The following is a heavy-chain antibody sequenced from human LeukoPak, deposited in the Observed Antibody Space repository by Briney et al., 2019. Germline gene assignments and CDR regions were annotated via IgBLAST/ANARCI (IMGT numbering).Heavy chain of an antibody. CDR3: AREGEDFWLDS. Sequence: SETLSLTCTVSGGSISSGDYSWSWIRQPPGKGLEWIGYIYYSGGTYYNPSLKSRVTISVDTSKNQFSLKLSSVTAADTAVYYCAREGEDFWLDSWGQGTLVTVSS. CDR1: GGSISSGDYS. D-gene: IGHD3-16*01. V-gene: IGHV4-30-4*01. CDR2: IYYSGGT. J-gene: IGHJ5*01.